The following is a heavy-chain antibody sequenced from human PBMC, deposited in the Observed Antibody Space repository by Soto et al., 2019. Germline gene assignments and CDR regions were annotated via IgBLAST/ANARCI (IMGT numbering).Heavy chain of an antibody. CDR2: IWYDGSNK. V-gene: IGHV3-33*01. CDR1: GFTFSSYG. D-gene: IGHD3-10*01. CDR3: ARDQRPIVRGVYFDY. J-gene: IGHJ4*02. Sequence: QVQLVESGGGVVQPGRSLRLSCAASGFTFSSYGMHWVRQAPGKGLEWVAVIWYDGSNKYYADSVKGRFTISRDNSKNTLYLLMNSLRAEDTAVYYCARDQRPIVRGVYFDYWGQGTLVTVSA.